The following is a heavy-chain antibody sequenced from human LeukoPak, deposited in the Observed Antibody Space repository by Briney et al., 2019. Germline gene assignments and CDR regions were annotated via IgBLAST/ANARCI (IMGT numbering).Heavy chain of an antibody. D-gene: IGHD3-16*01. CDR1: GFPLSTYG. J-gene: IGHJ4*02. CDR3: AKDVAYTFDY. CDR2: IRYDGYTT. V-gene: IGHV3-30*02. Sequence: GGSLRLSCVTSGFPLSTYGVHWVRQAPGSGLEWLAYIRYDGYTTNYADSVKGRFTISRENSKNTLYLQMNSLRTEDTAVYYCAKDVAYTFDYWGQGTLVTVSS.